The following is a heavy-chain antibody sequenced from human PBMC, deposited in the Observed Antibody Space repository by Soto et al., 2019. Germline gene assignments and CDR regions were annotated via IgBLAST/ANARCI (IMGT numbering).Heavy chain of an antibody. Sequence: AGGSLRLSCAASGFTFSSYWMHWVRQAPGKGLVWVSRTNSDGSSTSYADSVKGRFTISRDNAKNTLYLQMNSLRAEDTAVYYCARRPRASRAWFDPWGQGTLVTVSS. CDR2: TNSDGSST. V-gene: IGHV3-74*01. J-gene: IGHJ5*02. D-gene: IGHD3-10*01. CDR1: GFTFSSYW. CDR3: ARRPRASRAWFDP.